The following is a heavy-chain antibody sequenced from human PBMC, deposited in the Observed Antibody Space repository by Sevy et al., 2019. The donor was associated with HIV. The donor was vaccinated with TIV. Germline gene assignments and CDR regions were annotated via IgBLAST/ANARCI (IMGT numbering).Heavy chain of an antibody. CDR3: ASGTRAASLEY. CDR1: GGSISPYY. Sequence: SETLSLTCTVSGGSISPYYWSWIRQPAGEGLEWLGRIYIGGSTNYNPSPKRRVTMSVDTAKNQFSLKLTSVTAADAAVYFCASGTRAASLEYWGQGSLVTVSS. D-gene: IGHD6-25*01. CDR2: IYIGGST. J-gene: IGHJ4*02. V-gene: IGHV4-4*07.